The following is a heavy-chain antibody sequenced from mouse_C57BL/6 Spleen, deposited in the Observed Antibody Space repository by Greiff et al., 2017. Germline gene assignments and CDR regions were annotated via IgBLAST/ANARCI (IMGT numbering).Heavy chain of an antibody. CDR2: ISSGSSTI. CDR1: GFTFSDYG. CDR3: ARRPNFDY. Sequence: EVKVEESGGGLVKPGGSLKLSCAASGFTFSDYGMHWVRQAPEKGLEWVAYISSGSSTIYYADTVKGRFTISRDNAKNTLFLQMTSLRSEDTAMYYCARRPNFDYWGQGTTLTVSS. J-gene: IGHJ2*01. V-gene: IGHV5-17*01.